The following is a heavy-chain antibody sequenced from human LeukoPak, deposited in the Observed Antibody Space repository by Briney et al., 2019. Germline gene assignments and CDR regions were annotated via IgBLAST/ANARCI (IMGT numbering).Heavy chain of an antibody. J-gene: IGHJ4*02. Sequence: GGSLRLSCAASGFTFSDYYMSWIRQAPGKGLEWVSSITSSSSYIYYADSVKGRFTISRDNAENSLYLQMNNLRAEDTAVYYCAIETGTADYWGQGIRVTVSS. CDR2: ITSSSSYI. D-gene: IGHD1-1*01. V-gene: IGHV3-11*06. CDR3: AIETGTADY. CDR1: GFTFSDYY.